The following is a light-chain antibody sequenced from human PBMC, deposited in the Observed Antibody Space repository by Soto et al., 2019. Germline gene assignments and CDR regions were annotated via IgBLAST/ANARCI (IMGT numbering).Light chain of an antibody. V-gene: IGKV3-15*01. CDR3: QQYGSSPT. J-gene: IGKJ5*01. Sequence: VMTQAPATLSVSPGERATLSCRASQTINNNVAWYQLKDGQVPRLVIYGASTRATDIPARFSGSGSGTEFTLTISRLEPEDFAVYYCQQYGSSPTFGQGTRLEIK. CDR1: QTINNN. CDR2: GAS.